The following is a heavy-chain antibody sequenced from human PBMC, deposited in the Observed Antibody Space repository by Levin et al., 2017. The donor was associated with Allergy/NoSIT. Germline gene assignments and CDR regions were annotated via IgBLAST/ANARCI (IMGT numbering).Heavy chain of an antibody. CDR1: GFTVSSNY. CDR3: AREPSGTTIKIGHYMDV. D-gene: IGHD4-11*01. J-gene: IGHJ6*03. CDR2: IYSGGST. V-gene: IGHV3-53*01. Sequence: GESLKISCAASGFTVSSNYMSWVRQAPGKGLEWVSVIYSGGSTYYADSVKGRFTISRDNSKNTLYLQMNSLRAEDTAVYYCAREPSGTTIKIGHYMDVWGKGTTVTVSS.